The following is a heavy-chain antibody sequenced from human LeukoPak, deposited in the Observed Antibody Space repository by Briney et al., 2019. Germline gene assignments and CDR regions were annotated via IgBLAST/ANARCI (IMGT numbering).Heavy chain of an antibody. J-gene: IGHJ4*02. D-gene: IGHD6-19*01. V-gene: IGHV3-30*02. CDR1: GFTFSIYW. CDR3: AKDSSGWRTTFRGYFDY. Sequence: PGGSLRLSCAASGFTFSIYWMSWVRQAPGKGLEWVAFIRYDGSNKYYADSVKGRFTISRDNSKNTLYLQMNSLRAEDTAVYYCAKDSSGWRTTFRGYFDYWGQGTLVTVSS. CDR2: IRYDGSNK.